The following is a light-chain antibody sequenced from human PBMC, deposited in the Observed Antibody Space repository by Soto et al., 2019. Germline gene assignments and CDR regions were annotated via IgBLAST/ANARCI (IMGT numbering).Light chain of an antibody. Sequence: QAVVTQPPSASGTPGQRVTISCSGSSSNIGSNYVFWYLHLPGTAPKLLIYRNNQRPSGVPDRFSGSKSGTSASLAISGLRSEDETDYYCAAWDDSLSGVVFGGGTKVTVL. CDR2: RNN. CDR3: AAWDDSLSGVV. CDR1: SSNIGSNY. J-gene: IGLJ2*01. V-gene: IGLV1-47*01.